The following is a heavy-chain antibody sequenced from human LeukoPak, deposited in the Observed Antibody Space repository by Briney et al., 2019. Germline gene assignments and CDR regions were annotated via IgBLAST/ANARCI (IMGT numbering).Heavy chain of an antibody. CDR3: ATDRDCSGTSCYTGAFRYYYYYGMDV. CDR1: GFTFSSYE. Sequence: PGGSLRLSCAASGFTFSSYEMNWVRQAPGKGLEWVAYTSSSGSTKYYADSVKGRFTISRDNAKNSLYLQMNSLRAEDTAVYYCATDRDCSGTSCYTGAFRYYYYYGMDVWGQGTTVTVSS. J-gene: IGHJ6*02. D-gene: IGHD2-2*02. V-gene: IGHV3-48*03. CDR2: TSSSGSTK.